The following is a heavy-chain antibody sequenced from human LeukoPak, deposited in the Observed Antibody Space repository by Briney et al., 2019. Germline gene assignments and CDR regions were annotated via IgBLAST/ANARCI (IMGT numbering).Heavy chain of an antibody. CDR1: GASISSGIYY. J-gene: IGHJ4*02. Sequence: SETLSLTCTVSGASISSGIYYWTWFRQPAGKGLEWIGRIFTSGNTNYNPSLRGRVAISFDTSKNQFSLNLSSVTAAGTAIYYCARDRPHISGSPHFDYWGQGTLVTVSS. V-gene: IGHV4-61*02. CDR2: IFTSGNT. D-gene: IGHD6-19*01. CDR3: ARDRPHISGSPHFDY.